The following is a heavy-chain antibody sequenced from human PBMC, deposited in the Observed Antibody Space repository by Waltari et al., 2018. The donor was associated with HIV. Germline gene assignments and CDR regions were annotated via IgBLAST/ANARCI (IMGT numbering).Heavy chain of an antibody. Sequence: QVPLVESGGGVVQTGRSLRLSCAASGFIFNNYAMHWVRQAPGKGLEWVGFIGFDGDNKYYADSVKGRFTISRDNSKNTVYLQMRSLRVEDTAVYYCARENTMIVVSYDWFDSWGQGTLVTVSS. D-gene: IGHD3-22*01. V-gene: IGHV3-33*01. CDR2: IGFDGDNK. J-gene: IGHJ5*01. CDR3: ARENTMIVVSYDWFDS. CDR1: GFIFNNYA.